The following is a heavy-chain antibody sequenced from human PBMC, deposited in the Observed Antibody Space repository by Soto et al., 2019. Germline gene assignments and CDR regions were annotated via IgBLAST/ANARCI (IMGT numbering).Heavy chain of an antibody. Sequence: VASVKVSCKASGYTFNKYAMHWVRQAPGQRLEWMGWINTGNGNTKYSQQFQGRVTITRDTSASTVYMELSSLRSEDTAVYYCAKNPGYYYDSTGYHFDYWGQGTLVTVSS. J-gene: IGHJ4*02. CDR3: AKNPGYYYDSTGYHFDY. D-gene: IGHD3-22*01. V-gene: IGHV1-3*04. CDR2: INTGNGNT. CDR1: GYTFNKYA.